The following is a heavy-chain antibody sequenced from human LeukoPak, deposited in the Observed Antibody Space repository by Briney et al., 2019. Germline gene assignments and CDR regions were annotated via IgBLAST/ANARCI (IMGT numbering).Heavy chain of an antibody. Sequence: GGSLRLSCAASGFTFSTYAMSWVRQAPGKGLDWVSAISGSGGSTNYADSVKGRFTISRDNSKNTLYLQMNSLRAEDTAVYYCAKDRNYYGSGNYFADYWGQGTLVTVSS. V-gene: IGHV3-23*01. CDR1: GFTFSTYA. J-gene: IGHJ4*02. D-gene: IGHD3-10*01. CDR3: AKDRNYYGSGNYFADY. CDR2: ISGSGGST.